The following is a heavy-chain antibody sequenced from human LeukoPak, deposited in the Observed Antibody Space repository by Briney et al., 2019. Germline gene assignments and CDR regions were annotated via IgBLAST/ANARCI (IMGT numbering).Heavy chain of an antibody. J-gene: IGHJ4*02. V-gene: IGHV4-34*01. CDR2: INHSGST. CDR3: ARTRGMSY. D-gene: IGHD3-16*01. Sequence: KASETPSLPRAVYGGSFSGFYWGWIRQPPGKGLEWIGEINHSGSTNYNPSLKSRVTISVDTSKNQFSLKLSSVTAADTAVYYCARTRGMSYWGQGTLVTVSS. CDR1: GGSFSGFY.